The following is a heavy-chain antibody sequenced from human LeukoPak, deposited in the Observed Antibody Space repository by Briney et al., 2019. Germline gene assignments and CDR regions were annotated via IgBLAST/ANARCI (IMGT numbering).Heavy chain of an antibody. V-gene: IGHV4-34*01. CDR1: GGSFSGYY. J-gene: IGHJ4*02. D-gene: IGHD3-16*02. CDR3: ARTRLGDYIWGSYRNYPSAYYFVY. CDR2: INHSGST. Sequence: SDTLSLTCAVYGGSFSGYYWSWIRQPPGKGLEWIGEINHSGSTNYNPSLKSRVTISIDTSKNQFSLKLSSVTAADTAVYYCARTRLGDYIWGSYRNYPSAYYFVYWGQGTLVTVSS.